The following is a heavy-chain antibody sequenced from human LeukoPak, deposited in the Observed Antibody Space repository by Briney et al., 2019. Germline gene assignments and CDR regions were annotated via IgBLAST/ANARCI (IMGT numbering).Heavy chain of an antibody. CDR2: INHSGST. D-gene: IGHD2-2*01. CDR3: ARRRCSSTSCYAYRVVVNWFDP. Sequence: PSETLSLTCAVYGGSFSGYYWSWIRQPPGKGLEWIGEINHSGSTNYNPSLKSRVTISVDTSKNQFSLKLSSVTAADTAVYYCARRRCSSTSCYAYRVVVNWFDPWGQGTLDTVSS. J-gene: IGHJ5*02. V-gene: IGHV4-34*01. CDR1: GGSFSGYY.